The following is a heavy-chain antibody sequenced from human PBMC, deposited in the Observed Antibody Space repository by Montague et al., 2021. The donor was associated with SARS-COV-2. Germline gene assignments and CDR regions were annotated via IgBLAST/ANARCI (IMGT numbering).Heavy chain of an antibody. CDR1: GXSISSYY. J-gene: IGHJ4*02. Sequence: SETLSLTCTVSGXSISSYYWSWIRQHPGKGLEWIGYIYYSGSTNYNTSLKSGVTISVDTSKNQFSLKLSSVTASDTAVYYCARVFPRWLQFDPYFDYWGQGTLVTVSS. CDR2: IYYSGST. D-gene: IGHD5-24*01. V-gene: IGHV4-59*01. CDR3: ARVFPRWLQFDPYFDY.